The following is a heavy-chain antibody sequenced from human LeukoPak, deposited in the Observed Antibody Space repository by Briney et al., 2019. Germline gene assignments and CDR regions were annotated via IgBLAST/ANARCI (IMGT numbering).Heavy chain of an antibody. J-gene: IGHJ6*03. V-gene: IGHV3-21*01. CDR3: AKTTDNYYYYYMDV. CDR2: ISASSRYI. D-gene: IGHD4-17*01. Sequence: PGGSLRLSCAASGFTFSSYSMNWVRQAPGRGLEWVSSISASSRYIYYADSVKRRFTISRDNAKNSLNLQMNSLRAEDTAVYYCAKTTDNYYYYYMDVWGKGTTVTVSS. CDR1: GFTFSSYS.